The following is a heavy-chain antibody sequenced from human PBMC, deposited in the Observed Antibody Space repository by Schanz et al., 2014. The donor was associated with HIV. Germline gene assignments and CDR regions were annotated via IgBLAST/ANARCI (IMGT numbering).Heavy chain of an antibody. CDR3: AKEMVSRYYGDAFNI. V-gene: IGHV3-9*01. CDR1: GFTFSTYN. Sequence: EVQMVESGGGLVKAGGSLRLSCAASGFTFSTYNMNWVRQAPGKGLEWVSGISWKSDSIGYADSVKGRFTISRDNAKNTLYLQMNSLRAEDTALYYCAKEMVSRYYGDAFNIWGQGTMVTVSS. CDR2: ISWKSDSI. D-gene: IGHD3-16*01. J-gene: IGHJ3*02.